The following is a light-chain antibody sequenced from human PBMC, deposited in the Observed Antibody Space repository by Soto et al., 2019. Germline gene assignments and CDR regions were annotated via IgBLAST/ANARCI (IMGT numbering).Light chain of an antibody. J-gene: IGKJ1*01. CDR2: GAS. CDR1: QSFPPSQ. CDR3: QQSGSSGT. V-gene: IGKV3-20*01. Sequence: PGERATLVCRASQSFPPSQLAWYQQKPGQAPRVLIFGASSRATGIPDRFSGSGSGTDFTLTISRLEPEDFAVYYCQQSGSSGTFGQGTKVDIK.